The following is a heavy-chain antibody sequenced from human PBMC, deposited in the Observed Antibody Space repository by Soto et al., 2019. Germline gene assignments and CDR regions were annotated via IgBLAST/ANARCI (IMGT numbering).Heavy chain of an antibody. CDR1: GGSISSGDYY. J-gene: IGHJ4*02. CDR2: IYYSGST. CDR3: ARAGSSGSYYFDY. Sequence: QVQLQESGPGLVKPSQTLSLTCTVSGGSISSGDYYWNWIRQPPGKGLEWIGYIYYSGSTYYNPSLKSRITISVDTSKNQFSLKLSSVTAADTAVYYCARAGSSGSYYFDYWGPGTLVTVSS. V-gene: IGHV4-30-4*01. D-gene: IGHD3-22*01.